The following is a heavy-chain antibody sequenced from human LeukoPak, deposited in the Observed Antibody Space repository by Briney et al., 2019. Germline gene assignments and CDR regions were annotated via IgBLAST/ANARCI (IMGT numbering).Heavy chain of an antibody. Sequence: ASVKVSCKASGYTFTGSYLHWVRQAPGQGLERLGRINPDSGGTNYARKFQGRVTMTRDTSISTAYMELTSLTSDDTAVYYCARRAVAAFGPWFDPWGQGTLVTVSS. J-gene: IGHJ5*02. D-gene: IGHD6-19*01. CDR1: GYTFTGSY. CDR2: INPDSGGT. V-gene: IGHV1-2*02. CDR3: ARRAVAAFGPWFDP.